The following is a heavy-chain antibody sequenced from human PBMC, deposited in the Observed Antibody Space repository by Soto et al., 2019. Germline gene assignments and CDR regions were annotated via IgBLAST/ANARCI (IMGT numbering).Heavy chain of an antibody. CDR3: TSDQGGNYDSWFDP. D-gene: IGHD1-26*01. J-gene: IGHJ5*02. CDR2: ISSGGVYI. Sequence: EVQIVESGGGLVQPGGSLRLSCNFTFSMYSMDWVRQAPGKGLEWVASISSGGVYIKYADSVKGRFTISRDNAKNSVSLQMNSLRVDDTALYFCTSDQGGNYDSWFDPWGQGTLVTVSS. V-gene: IGHV3-21*02. CDR1: TFSMYS.